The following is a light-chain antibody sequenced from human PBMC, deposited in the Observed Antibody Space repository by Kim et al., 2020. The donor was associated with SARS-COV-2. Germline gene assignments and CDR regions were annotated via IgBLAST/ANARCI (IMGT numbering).Light chain of an antibody. J-gene: IGLJ3*02. CDR3: TSADSSGTSWV. Sequence: PGQTARITCSGAPLPKQYAYWYQQKPGQAPVLVIYQDSERPSGIPERFSDTSSAHTVTLTISGVQAEDEADHYCTSADSSGTSWVFGGGTKLTVL. V-gene: IGLV3-25*03. CDR2: QDS. CDR1: PLPKQY.